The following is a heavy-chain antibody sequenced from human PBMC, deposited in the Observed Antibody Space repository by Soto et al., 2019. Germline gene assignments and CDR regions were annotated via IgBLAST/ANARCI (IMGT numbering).Heavy chain of an antibody. Sequence: QVQLQESGPGLVKPSQTLSLTCTVSGGSISSGGYYWSWIRQHPGKGLEWIGYIYYSGSTYYNPSLSRRVTISVDTSKNQFSLELSSVTAADTAVYSCARDRGYHYGNWFDPWGQGTLVTVSS. V-gene: IGHV4-31*03. CDR2: IYYSGST. CDR1: GGSISSGGYY. D-gene: IGHD5-18*01. CDR3: ARDRGYHYGNWFDP. J-gene: IGHJ5*02.